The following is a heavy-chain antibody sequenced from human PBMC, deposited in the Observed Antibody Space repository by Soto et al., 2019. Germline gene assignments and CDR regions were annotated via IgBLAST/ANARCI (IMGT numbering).Heavy chain of an antibody. J-gene: IGHJ4*02. CDR2: IYDSGSP. CDR1: GGSISVYY. CDR3: ARGVGSSPPRY. D-gene: IGHD1-26*01. V-gene: IGHV4-59*01. Sequence: SETLSLTCTISGGSISVYYWSWIRQPPGQALEWIGYIYDSGSPYYNPSLRSRVIISADTSKNQIPLNLTSATAADTAVYYCARGVGSSPPRYWGRGTLVTVSS.